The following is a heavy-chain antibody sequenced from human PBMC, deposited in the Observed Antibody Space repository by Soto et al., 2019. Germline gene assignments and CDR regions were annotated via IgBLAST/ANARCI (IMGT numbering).Heavy chain of an antibody. J-gene: IGHJ4*02. CDR2: INAGNGNT. Sequence: GASVKVSCKASGYTFTSYAMHWVRQAPGQRLEGMGWINAGNGNTKYSQKFQGRVTITRDTSASTAYMELSSLRSEDTAVYYCARVCSGGSCYGVFDYWGQGTLVTVSS. D-gene: IGHD2-15*01. CDR1: GYTFTSYA. V-gene: IGHV1-3*01. CDR3: ARVCSGGSCYGVFDY.